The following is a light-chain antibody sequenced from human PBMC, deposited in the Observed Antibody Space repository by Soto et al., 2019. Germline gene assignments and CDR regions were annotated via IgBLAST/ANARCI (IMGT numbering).Light chain of an antibody. CDR2: RNN. Sequence: QSELTQPPSVSGTPGQRVTISCSGSSSNIGINYVYWYQQLPGTAPKLLIYRNNQRPSGVPDRFSGSKSGTSASLAISGLRSEGEADYYCSAWDDSLSGHWVFGGGTKLTVL. V-gene: IGLV1-47*01. CDR1: SSNIGINY. J-gene: IGLJ3*02. CDR3: SAWDDSLSGHWV.